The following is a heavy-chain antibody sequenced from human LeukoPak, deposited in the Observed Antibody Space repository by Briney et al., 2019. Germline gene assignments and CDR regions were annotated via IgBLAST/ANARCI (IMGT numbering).Heavy chain of an antibody. CDR3: ARFEDYYYYYGMDV. CDR1: GGSISSGDYY. Sequence: PSQTLSLTCTVSGGSISSGDYYWSWIRQPPGKGLGWIGYIYYSGSTYYNPSLKSRVTISVDTSKNQFSLKLSSVTAADTAVYYCARFEDYYYYYGMDVWGQGTTVTVSS. CDR2: IYYSGST. D-gene: IGHD3-9*01. J-gene: IGHJ6*02. V-gene: IGHV4-30-4*01.